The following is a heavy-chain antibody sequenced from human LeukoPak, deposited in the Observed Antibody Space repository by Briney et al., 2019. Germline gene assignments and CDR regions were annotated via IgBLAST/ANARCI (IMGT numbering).Heavy chain of an antibody. CDR3: VRGLNGNSDS. Sequence: PGGSLRLSCAASGFTFSSSWMHWVRQAPGKGLIWVSRMNSDGRTATYADSVKGRFTISRDNAKNTLFLQVNSLTADDTAVYYCVRGLNGNSDSWGQGALVTVSS. J-gene: IGHJ4*02. V-gene: IGHV3-74*01. D-gene: IGHD2-8*01. CDR1: GFTFSSSW. CDR2: MNSDGRTA.